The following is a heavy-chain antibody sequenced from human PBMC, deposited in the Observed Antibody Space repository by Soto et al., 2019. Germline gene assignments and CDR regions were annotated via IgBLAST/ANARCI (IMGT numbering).Heavy chain of an antibody. CDR2: IYYSGST. CDR1: GGSISSYY. J-gene: IGHJ6*04. V-gene: IGHV4-59*01. D-gene: IGHD3-10*01. Sequence: PSETLSLTCSVSGGSISSYYWSWIRQPPGKGLEWIGYIYYSGSTNYNPSLKSRVTISVDTSKNQFSLKLSSVTAADTAVYYCARAAYGSGGYYYYYGMDVWGKGTTVTVSS. CDR3: ARAAYGSGGYYYYYGMDV.